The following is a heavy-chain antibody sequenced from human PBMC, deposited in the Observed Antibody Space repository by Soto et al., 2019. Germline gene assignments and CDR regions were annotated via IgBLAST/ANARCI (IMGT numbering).Heavy chain of an antibody. Sequence: EVQLVESGGGLVKPGGSLRLSCAASGFTFSSYSMNWVRQAPGKGLEWVSSISSSSSYIYYADSVKGRFTISRDNAKNSLYLQMNSQRAEDTAVYYCARDDSNDNWFDPWGQGTLVTVSS. CDR1: GFTFSSYS. J-gene: IGHJ5*02. V-gene: IGHV3-21*01. CDR3: ARDDSNDNWFDP. CDR2: ISSSSSYI. D-gene: IGHD2-21*01.